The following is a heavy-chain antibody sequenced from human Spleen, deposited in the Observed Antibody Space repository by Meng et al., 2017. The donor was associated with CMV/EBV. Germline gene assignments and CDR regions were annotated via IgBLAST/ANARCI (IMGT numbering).Heavy chain of an antibody. CDR1: GFIFSDYY. Sequence: AASGFIFSDYYMSWIRQAPGKGLEWVSSISSSSSYIYYADSVKGRFTISRDNAKNSLYLQMNSLRAEDTAVYYCARDHVGASGYFDYWGQGSLVTVSS. J-gene: IGHJ4*02. D-gene: IGHD1-26*01. CDR3: ARDHVGASGYFDY. CDR2: ISSSSSYI. V-gene: IGHV3-11*06.